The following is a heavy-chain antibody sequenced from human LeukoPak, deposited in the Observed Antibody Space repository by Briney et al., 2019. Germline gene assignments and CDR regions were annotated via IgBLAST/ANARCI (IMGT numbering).Heavy chain of an antibody. J-gene: IGHJ1*01. V-gene: IGHV4-39*01. CDR1: DGSISSNNYY. Sequence: SETLSLTCSVSDGSISSNNYYWGWIRQPPGKGLEWTGRIYYSGSTSYNPSLKSRVTISVDTSKDQFSLKLSSVTAADTAVYYCASSSSWYGRHFQHWGQGTLVTVSS. D-gene: IGHD6-13*01. CDR2: IYYSGST. CDR3: ASSSSWYGRHFQH.